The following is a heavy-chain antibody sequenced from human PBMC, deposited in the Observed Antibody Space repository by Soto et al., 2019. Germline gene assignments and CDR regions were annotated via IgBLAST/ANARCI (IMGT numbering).Heavy chain of an antibody. V-gene: IGHV4-39*01. Sequence: PSETLSLTCTVSGGSISSSSYYWGWIRQAPGKGLEWIGSIYYSGSTYYNPSLKSRVTISVDTSKNQFSLKLSSVTAADTAVYYCARRFLEWLPLYYYYGMDVWGQGTTVT. J-gene: IGHJ6*02. CDR2: IYYSGST. D-gene: IGHD3-3*01. CDR3: ARRFLEWLPLYYYYGMDV. CDR1: GGSISSSSYY.